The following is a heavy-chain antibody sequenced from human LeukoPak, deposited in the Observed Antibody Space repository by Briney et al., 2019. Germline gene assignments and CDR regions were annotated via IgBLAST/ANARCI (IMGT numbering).Heavy chain of an antibody. Sequence: SETLSLTCTVSGGSISSHYWSWIRQPPGKGLEWIGYIYYSGSINYNPSLKSRATISVDTSKNQFSLNLSSVTAADTAVYYCARQPRNYGMDVWGQGTTVTVSS. CDR3: ARQPRNYGMDV. CDR2: IYYSGSI. J-gene: IGHJ6*02. CDR1: GGSISSHY. V-gene: IGHV4-59*08.